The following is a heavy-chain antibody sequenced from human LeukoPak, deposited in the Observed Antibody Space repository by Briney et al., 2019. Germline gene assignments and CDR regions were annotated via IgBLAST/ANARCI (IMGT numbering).Heavy chain of an antibody. CDR1: GFTFSGYS. CDR3: ARNRVGTPTPTFDY. CDR2: IISSSSYI. D-gene: IGHD1-26*01. Sequence: GGSLRLSCTASGFTFSGYSMNWVRQAPGKGLEWVSSIISSSSYIYYADSVQGRFTISRDDAKNSLFLQMNSLRAEDTAFYYCARNRVGTPTPTFDYWGQGTLVTVSS. V-gene: IGHV3-21*01. J-gene: IGHJ4*02.